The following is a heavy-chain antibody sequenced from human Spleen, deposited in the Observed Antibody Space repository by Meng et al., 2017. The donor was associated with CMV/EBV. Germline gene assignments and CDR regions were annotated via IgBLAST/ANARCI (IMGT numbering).Heavy chain of an antibody. CDR3: ARKVHDSSDMDV. J-gene: IGHJ6*02. CDR2: IKWVAKQDGSER. V-gene: IGHV3-7*01. Sequence: GGSLRLSCAASRFTFSSYWMNWVRQAPGTGLEWVANIKWVAKQDGSERYYVDSVKGRFTISRDNAKNSLYLQMNNLRAEDTAIYYCARKVHDSSDMDVWGQGTTVTVSS. D-gene: IGHD3-22*01. CDR1: RFTFSSYW.